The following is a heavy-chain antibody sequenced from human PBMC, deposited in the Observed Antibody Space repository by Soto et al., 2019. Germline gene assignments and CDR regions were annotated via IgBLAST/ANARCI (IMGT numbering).Heavy chain of an antibody. Sequence: PERALRGYCTASGFSRNDYTLSSVRQAPAKGLKWVGFIRSKAYGGPTEYAASVKVRFSISRDDSKSIAYLQMNSLKTEDTAVYYCTAGRLHPSLDFDYWGQGTLVTVSS. J-gene: IGHJ4*02. CDR2: IRSKAYGGPT. CDR1: GFSRNDYT. D-gene: IGHD2-21*01. CDR3: TAGRLHPSLDFDY. V-gene: IGHV3-49*04.